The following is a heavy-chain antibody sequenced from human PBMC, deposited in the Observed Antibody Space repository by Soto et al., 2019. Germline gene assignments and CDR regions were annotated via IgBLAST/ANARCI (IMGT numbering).Heavy chain of an antibody. CDR3: ARDSVLVPATATKFYRYYGMDV. Sequence: EVQLVESGGDFVHPGGSLRLSCAASGFSFSTYEMNWVRQAPGKGLEWICSISSGDDIIHYADSVKGRFTISTDNAKNSLFLQMSSLRVDDTAVYFCARDSVLVPATATKFYRYYGMDVWGQGTTVTVSS. V-gene: IGHV3-48*03. D-gene: IGHD2-2*01. J-gene: IGHJ6*02. CDR2: ISSGDDII. CDR1: GFSFSTYE.